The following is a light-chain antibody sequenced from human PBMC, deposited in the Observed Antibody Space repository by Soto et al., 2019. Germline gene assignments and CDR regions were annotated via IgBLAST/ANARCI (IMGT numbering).Light chain of an antibody. CDR1: SSDVGGYNY. CDR3: QSYDIRLSAWV. V-gene: IGLV2-11*01. J-gene: IGLJ3*02. Sequence: QSALTQPRSVSGSPGQSVTISCTGSSSDVGGYNYVSWYQHHPDKVPKLIIFGVTKRPSGVPDRFSGSKSGNTASLTISGLQAEDEADYYCQSYDIRLSAWVFGGGTKLTVL. CDR2: GVT.